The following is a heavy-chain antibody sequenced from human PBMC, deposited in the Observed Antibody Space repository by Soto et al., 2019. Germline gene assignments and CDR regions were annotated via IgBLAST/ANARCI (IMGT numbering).Heavy chain of an antibody. CDR3: AKDSTVTTSLYFYYYGFDV. Sequence: VQLLESGGGLVQPGGSLRLACSASGFTFNHYAMSWVRQAPGKGLELVSAVSGRGGSTKYADSVKGRFVISRDNSNSILFLQMDSLRGEDTAVYYCAKDSTVTTSLYFYYYGFDVWGQGTTVTVSS. CDR2: VSGRGGST. J-gene: IGHJ6*02. D-gene: IGHD4-17*01. CDR1: GFTFNHYA. V-gene: IGHV3-23*01.